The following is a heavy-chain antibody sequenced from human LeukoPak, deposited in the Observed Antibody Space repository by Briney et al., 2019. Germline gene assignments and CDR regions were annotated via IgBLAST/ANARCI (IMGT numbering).Heavy chain of an antibody. J-gene: IGHJ3*02. Sequence: SETLSLTCTVSGGSISSSLYYWGWNRQPPGKGLEWIGIIYYSGSTYYNPSLKSRVTISVETSKNQVSLRLSSVTAADTAVYYCARQGAGGRAFDIWGQGTMVTVSS. CDR3: ARQGAGGRAFDI. CDR1: GGSISSSLYY. CDR2: IYYSGST. V-gene: IGHV4-39*01. D-gene: IGHD6-19*01.